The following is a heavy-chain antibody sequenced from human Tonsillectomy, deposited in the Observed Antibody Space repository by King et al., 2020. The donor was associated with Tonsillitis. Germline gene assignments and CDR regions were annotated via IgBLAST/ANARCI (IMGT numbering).Heavy chain of an antibody. CDR1: GYTFTNYG. J-gene: IGHJ4*02. CDR3: ARDFSYYDSSNYYYKVSDY. Sequence: QLVQSGAEVKKPGASVKVSCKASGYTFTNYGISWVRQAPGQGLEWMGWISAYNGNTNYAQKLQGRVTMTTDISTSTAYMELRSLRSDETAVYYCARDFSYYDSSNYYYKVSDYWGQGTLVTVSS. D-gene: IGHD3-22*01. V-gene: IGHV1-18*04. CDR2: ISAYNGNT.